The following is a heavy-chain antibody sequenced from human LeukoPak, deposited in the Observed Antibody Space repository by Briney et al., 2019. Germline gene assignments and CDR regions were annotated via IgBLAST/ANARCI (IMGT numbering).Heavy chain of an antibody. V-gene: IGHV3-30*18. D-gene: IGHD5-12*01. Sequence: GGSLRLSCAASGFTFSSYGMHWVRQAPGKGLEWVAVISYDGSNKYYADSVKGRFTISRDNSENTLYLQINSLRAEDTAVYYCAKDQAYSGYDSGYWGQGTLVTVSS. CDR1: GFTFSSYG. CDR3: AKDQAYSGYDSGY. CDR2: ISYDGSNK. J-gene: IGHJ4*02.